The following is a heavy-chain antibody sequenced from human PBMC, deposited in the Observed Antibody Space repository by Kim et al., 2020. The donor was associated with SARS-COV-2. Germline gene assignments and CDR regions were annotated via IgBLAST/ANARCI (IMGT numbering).Heavy chain of an antibody. CDR1: GYTFTSYA. CDR3: ASRPFGYCTNGVCQPVGFDP. J-gene: IGHJ5*02. CDR2: INTNTGNP. D-gene: IGHD2-8*01. V-gene: IGHV7-4-1*02. Sequence: ASVKVSCKASGYTFTSYAMNWVRQAPGQGLEWMGWINTNTGNPTYAQGFTGRFVFSLDTSVSTAYLQISSLKAEDTAVYYCASRPFGYCTNGVCQPVGFDPWGQGTLVTVSS.